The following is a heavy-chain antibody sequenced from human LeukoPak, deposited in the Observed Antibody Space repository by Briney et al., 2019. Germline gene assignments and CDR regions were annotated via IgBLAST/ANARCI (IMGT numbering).Heavy chain of an antibody. J-gene: IGHJ4*02. CDR1: GGSISSGDYY. CDR2: VYYSGST. D-gene: IGHD5-12*01. Sequence: SETLSLTCTVSGGSISSGDYYWSWSRQPPGKGLEWIEYVYYSGSTYYNPSLKSRVTISVDTSKNQFSLKLSSVTAADTAVYYCARGHSIVATDYWGQGTLVTVSS. V-gene: IGHV4-30-4*01. CDR3: ARGHSIVATDY.